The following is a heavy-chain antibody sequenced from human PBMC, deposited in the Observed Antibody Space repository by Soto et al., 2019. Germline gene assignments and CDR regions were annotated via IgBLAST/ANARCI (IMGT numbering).Heavy chain of an antibody. CDR3: ASLNYYGSGSYSDAFDI. D-gene: IGHD3-10*01. CDR1: GYTFTSYA. CDR2: INAGNGNT. J-gene: IGHJ3*02. V-gene: IGHV1-3*01. Sequence: ASVKVSCKASGYTFTSYAMHWVRQAPGQRLEWMGWINAGNGNTKYSQKFQGRVTITRDTSASTAYMELSSLRSEDTAVYYCASLNYYGSGSYSDAFDIWGQGTMVTVSS.